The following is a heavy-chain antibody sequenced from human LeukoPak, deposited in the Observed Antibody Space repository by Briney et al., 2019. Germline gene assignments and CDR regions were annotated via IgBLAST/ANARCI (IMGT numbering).Heavy chain of an antibody. J-gene: IGHJ4*02. CDR2: INPSGDST. V-gene: IGHV1-46*01. Sequence: ASVKVSCKASGYTFSSYYMHWVRQAPGQGLEWMGIINPSGDSTSYAQKFQGRVTMTRDTSTSAVYMELSSLRSEDTAVYLCARAGYCSSTSCPASLDYWGQGTLITVSS. D-gene: IGHD2-2*01. CDR1: GYTFSSYY. CDR3: ARAGYCSSTSCPASLDY.